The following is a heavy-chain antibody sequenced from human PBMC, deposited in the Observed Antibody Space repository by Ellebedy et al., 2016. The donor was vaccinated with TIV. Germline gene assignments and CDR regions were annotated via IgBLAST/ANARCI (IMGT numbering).Heavy chain of an antibody. CDR2: ISAYNGNT. D-gene: IGHD3-22*01. CDR3: AREYYYDSSGYYYGGWSYAFDI. Sequence: ASVKVSCKASGYTFTSYGISWVRQAPGQGLEWLGWISAYNGNTNYAQNLQGRVTVTTDTSTRTAYMELRSLRSDDTAVYYCAREYYYDSSGYYYGGWSYAFDIWGQGTMVTVSS. J-gene: IGHJ3*02. V-gene: IGHV1-18*04. CDR1: GYTFTSYG.